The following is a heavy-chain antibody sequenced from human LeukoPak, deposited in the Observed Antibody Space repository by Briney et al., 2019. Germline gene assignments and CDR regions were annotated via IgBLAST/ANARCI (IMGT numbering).Heavy chain of an antibody. CDR1: GHTFTRYA. J-gene: IGHJ5*02. CDR2: INAGNGNT. Sequence: ASVTVSCKASGHTFTRYAMHWVRQAPGQRLEWMGWINAGNGNTKYSQKFQGRVTITRDTSASTAYMELSSLRSEDTAVYYCARDKNYYDSSGYHPWGQGTLVTVSS. D-gene: IGHD3-22*01. V-gene: IGHV1-3*01. CDR3: ARDKNYYDSSGYHP.